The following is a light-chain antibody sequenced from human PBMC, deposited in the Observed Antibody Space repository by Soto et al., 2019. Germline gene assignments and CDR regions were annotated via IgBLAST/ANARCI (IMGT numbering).Light chain of an antibody. J-gene: IGLJ1*01. CDR1: SSNIGNND. Sequence: QSVLTQPPSVSAAPGQKVIISCSGSSSNIGNNDVSWYQQLPGTAPKLLIYDNNKRPSGIPDRFSGSKSGTTATLGITGLQTGDEADYYCGSWDTSLRLLYVFGTVTKVTVL. CDR3: GSWDTSLRLLYV. V-gene: IGLV1-51*01. CDR2: DNN.